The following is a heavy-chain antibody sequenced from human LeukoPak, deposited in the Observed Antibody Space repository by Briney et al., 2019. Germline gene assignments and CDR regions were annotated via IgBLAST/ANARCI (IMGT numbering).Heavy chain of an antibody. J-gene: IGHJ4*02. D-gene: IGHD2-15*01. Sequence: PGGSLRLSCAASGFIISSYAMHWVRQAPGKGLEWVAVISYDGSNKYYADSVKGRFTISRDNSKNTLYLQMNSLRAEDTAVYYCARDPQFGGCLDYWGQGTLVTVSS. CDR3: ARDPQFGGCLDY. CDR2: ISYDGSNK. CDR1: GFIISSYA. V-gene: IGHV3-30-3*01.